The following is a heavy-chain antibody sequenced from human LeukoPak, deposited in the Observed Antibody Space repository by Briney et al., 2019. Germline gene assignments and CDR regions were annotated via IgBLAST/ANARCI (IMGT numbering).Heavy chain of an antibody. CDR2: IIPIFGTA. D-gene: IGHD2-2*01. CDR3: ASHDVYCSSTSCYGQGWFDP. V-gene: IGHV1-69*05. CDR1: GGTFSSYA. J-gene: IGHJ5*02. Sequence: SVKVSCKASGGTFSSYAISWVRQAPGQGLEWMGGIIPIFGTANYAQKFLGRVTITTDESTSTAYMELSSLRSEDTAVYYCASHDVYCSSTSCYGQGWFDPWGQGTLVTVSS.